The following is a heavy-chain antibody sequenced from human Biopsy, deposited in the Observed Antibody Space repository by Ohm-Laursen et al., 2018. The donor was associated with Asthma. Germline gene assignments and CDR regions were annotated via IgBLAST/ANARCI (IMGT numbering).Heavy chain of an antibody. CDR2: INPNGGAT. D-gene: IGHD7-27*01. J-gene: IGHJ5*02. V-gene: IGHV1-2*06. CDR1: GNTFSGYY. CDR3: ARVQKSPGDRWFNP. Sequence: GASVKVSCKASGNTFSGYYLHWVRQAPGQGLEWMGRINPNGGATIYAQKFQGRVTMTRDTSISTAYMELSRLTSDDTAVYYCARVQKSPGDRWFNPWGQGTLVTVSS.